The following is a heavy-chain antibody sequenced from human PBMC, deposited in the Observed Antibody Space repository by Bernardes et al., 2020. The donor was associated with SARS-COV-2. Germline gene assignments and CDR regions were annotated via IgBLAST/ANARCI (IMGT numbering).Heavy chain of an antibody. CDR1: GYTFINYG. D-gene: IGHD2-2*01. J-gene: IGHJ6*02. Sequence: ASVKVSCKTSGYTFINYGISWVRQVQGRGLEWMGWISPYDDNTRYAERLQGRLSLTTDTSARTAYMVLRGLRSDDTAIYYCARGGYCSEANCYGRGHHKYCGLDVWGQGTSVTVS. V-gene: IGHV1-18*04. CDR3: ARGGYCSEANCYGRGHHKYCGLDV. CDR2: ISPYDDNT.